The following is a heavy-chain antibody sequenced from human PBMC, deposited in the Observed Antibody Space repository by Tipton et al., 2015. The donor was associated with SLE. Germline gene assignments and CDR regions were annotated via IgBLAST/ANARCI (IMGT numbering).Heavy chain of an antibody. CDR2: VYTTGST. CDR3: ARLLGRGWEQKRGTFDS. V-gene: IGHV4-4*09. CDR1: GDSISSYY. Sequence: TLSLTCSVSGDSISSYYWSWVRQSPGKGLEWIGYVYTTGSTNYNPSLKTRVTMSLGRSRDDFSLRLTSVTAADTAVYYCARLLGRGWEQKRGTFDSWGPGILVTVSS. J-gene: IGHJ4*02. D-gene: IGHD1-26*01.